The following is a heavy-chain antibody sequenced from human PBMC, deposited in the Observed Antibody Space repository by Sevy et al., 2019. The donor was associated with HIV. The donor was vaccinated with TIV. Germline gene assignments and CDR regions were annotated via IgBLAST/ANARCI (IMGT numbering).Heavy chain of an antibody. CDR3: ARLTTKPTSDLYGMDV. J-gene: IGHJ6*02. CDR2: NNPNDGVT. V-gene: IGHV1-2*02. Sequence: ASVKVSCKASGYTFTDYYIHWVRQAPGQGLEWMAWNNPNDGVTKYAQMFQGGVTVTRDTSVSTAYMEVRVLRYDDTAIYYCARLTTKPTSDLYGMDVWGPGTTVTVSS. CDR1: GYTFTDYY. D-gene: IGHD4-17*01.